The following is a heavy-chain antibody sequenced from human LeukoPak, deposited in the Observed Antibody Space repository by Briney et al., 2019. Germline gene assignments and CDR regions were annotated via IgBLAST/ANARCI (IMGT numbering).Heavy chain of an antibody. CDR1: GGSISSYY. V-gene: IGHV4-59*01. CDR2: IYYSGST. CDR3: ARTQRHSSGWPFDY. D-gene: IGHD6-19*01. J-gene: IGHJ4*02. Sequence: SETLSLTCTVSGGSISSYYWSWIRQPPGKGLEWIGYIYYSGSTNYNPSLKSRVTISVDTSKNQFSLKLSSVTAADTAVYYCARTQRHSSGWPFDYWGQGTLVTVSS.